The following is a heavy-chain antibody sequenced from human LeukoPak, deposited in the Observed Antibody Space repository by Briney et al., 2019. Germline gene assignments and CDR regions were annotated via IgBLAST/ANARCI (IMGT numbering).Heavy chain of an antibody. CDR3: ASRKLGNDY. J-gene: IGHJ4*02. V-gene: IGHV4-59*01. CDR1: GESFSGYY. D-gene: IGHD7-27*01. CDR2: IYYTGT. Sequence: SETLSLTCAVYGESFSGYYWSWIRQSPGKGLEWIGYIYYTGTSYNPSLKSRVTISADTSKNQFSLNLSSVTAADTAVYYCASRKLGNDYWGQGTLVTVSS.